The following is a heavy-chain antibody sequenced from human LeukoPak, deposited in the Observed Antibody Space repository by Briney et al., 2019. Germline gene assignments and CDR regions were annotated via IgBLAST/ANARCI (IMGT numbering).Heavy chain of an antibody. D-gene: IGHD3-16*02. CDR2: IYTSGST. CDR1: GGSISSGSYY. Sequence: PSETLSLTCTVSGGSISSGSYYWSWIRQPAGKGLEWIGRIYTSGSTNYNPSLKSRVTMSVDTSKNQFSLKLNSVTAADTAVYYCARDHYDYVWGNYRYTFDIWGQGTMVTVSS. CDR3: ARDHYDYVWGNYRYTFDI. J-gene: IGHJ3*02. V-gene: IGHV4-61*02.